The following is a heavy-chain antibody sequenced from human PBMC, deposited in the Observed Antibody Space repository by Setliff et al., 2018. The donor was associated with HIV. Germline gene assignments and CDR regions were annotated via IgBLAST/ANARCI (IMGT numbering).Heavy chain of an antibody. Sequence: KTSETLSLTCAVYVGPFSAYYWSWIRQSPGKGLEWIGEINHSGSPNYTPSLKSRVTISADTSKNQFSLKLTSVTAADTAVYYCARVRVGATDFAFDVWGRGTMVTVSS. CDR2: INHSGSP. CDR3: ARVRVGATDFAFDV. CDR1: VGPFSAYY. V-gene: IGHV4-34*01. J-gene: IGHJ3*01. D-gene: IGHD1-26*01.